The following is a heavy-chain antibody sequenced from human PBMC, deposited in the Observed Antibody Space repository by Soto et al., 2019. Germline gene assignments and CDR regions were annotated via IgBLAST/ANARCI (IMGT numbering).Heavy chain of an antibody. CDR3: AKGRSEYYDFGFGV. D-gene: IGHD1-26*01. V-gene: IGHV3-23*01. Sequence: GGSLRLSCGASGFTFSSSGMHWVRQAPGKGLEWVSGIIDSGGSTYYADAVKGRFTISRDNSKSTLYLQMNSLRAEDTAVYYCAKGRSEYYDFGFGVWGQGTTVTVSS. CDR1: GFTFSSSG. J-gene: IGHJ6*02. CDR2: IIDSGGST.